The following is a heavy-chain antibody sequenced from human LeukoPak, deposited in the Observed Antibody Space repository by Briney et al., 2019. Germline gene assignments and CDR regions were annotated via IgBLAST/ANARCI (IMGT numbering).Heavy chain of an antibody. Sequence: KPSETLSLTCTVSGGSISSSSYYWGWIRQPPGKGLEWIGSIYYSGSTYYNPSLKSRVTISADTSKNQFSLKLSSVTAADTAVYYCARRLRFLVHAFDIWGQGTMVTVSS. CDR1: GGSISSSSYY. J-gene: IGHJ3*02. CDR3: ARRLRFLVHAFDI. CDR2: IYYSGST. V-gene: IGHV4-39*07. D-gene: IGHD6-6*01.